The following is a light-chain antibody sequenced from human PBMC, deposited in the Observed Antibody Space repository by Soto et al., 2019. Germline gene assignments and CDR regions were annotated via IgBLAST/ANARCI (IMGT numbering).Light chain of an antibody. CDR3: QHYNSYSEA. J-gene: IGKJ1*01. CDR1: QSISNH. CDR2: KAS. Sequence: DIQMTQSPSSLSASAEERVVITFRASQSISNHLNWYQQKPGKAPKLLIYKASTLKSGVPSRFSGSGSGTEFTLTISSLQPDDFATYYCQHYNSYSEAFGQGTKVDIK. V-gene: IGKV1-5*03.